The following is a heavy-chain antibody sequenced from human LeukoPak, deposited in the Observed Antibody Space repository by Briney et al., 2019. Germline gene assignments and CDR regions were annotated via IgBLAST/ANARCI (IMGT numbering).Heavy chain of an antibody. V-gene: IGHV3-7*01. CDR1: GFTFNSYW. CDR2: KKQDGSEK. D-gene: IGHD2-21*01. Sequence: GVLRLSCAASGFTFNSYWMSWVRQAPGKGLEGVAKKKQDGSEKYYVDSVKGRFTISRDNAKNSLYLQMNSLRAEDTAVYYCARYIVVVIAKTFYFDYWGQGTLVTVSS. CDR3: ARYIVVVIAKTFYFDY. J-gene: IGHJ4*02.